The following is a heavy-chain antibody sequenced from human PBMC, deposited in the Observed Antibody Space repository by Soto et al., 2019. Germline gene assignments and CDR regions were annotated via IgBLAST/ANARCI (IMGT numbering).Heavy chain of an antibody. Sequence: PGGSLRLSCAASGFTVSGNFMSWVRQAPGKGLEWVSIIYSSDSTYYADSVKGRFTISRDNSKNTLYLQMNSLRAEDTAVYYCASRFSSSWSALDYWGQGTLVTVSS. V-gene: IGHV3-53*01. D-gene: IGHD6-13*01. CDR1: GFTVSGNF. CDR3: ASRFSSSWSALDY. CDR2: IYSSDST. J-gene: IGHJ4*02.